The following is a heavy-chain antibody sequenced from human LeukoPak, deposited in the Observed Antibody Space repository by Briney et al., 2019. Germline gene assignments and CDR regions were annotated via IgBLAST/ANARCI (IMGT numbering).Heavy chain of an antibody. D-gene: IGHD5-12*01. CDR3: ARVRYSGYDRHFDY. Sequence: PSETLSRTCTVSGGSISSGDYYWSWIRQPPGKGLEWIGYIYYSGSTYYNPSLKSRVTISVDTSKNQFSLKLSSVTAADTAVYYCARVRYSGYDRHFDYWGQGTLVTVSS. CDR2: IYYSGST. V-gene: IGHV4-30-4*08. J-gene: IGHJ4*02. CDR1: GGSISSGDYY.